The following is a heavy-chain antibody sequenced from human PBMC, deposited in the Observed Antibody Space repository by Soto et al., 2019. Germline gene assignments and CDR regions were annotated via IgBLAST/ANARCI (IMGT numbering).Heavy chain of an antibody. CDR2: IKQDGSEK. Sequence: GGSLRLSCAASGFTFSSYWMSWVRQAPGKGLEWVANIKQDGSEKYYVDSVKGRFTISRDNAKNSLYLQMNSLRAEDTAVYYCARVYRGSGYDSHFDYWGQGTLVTVSS. CDR3: ARVYRGSGYDSHFDY. V-gene: IGHV3-7*01. CDR1: GFTFSSYW. D-gene: IGHD5-12*01. J-gene: IGHJ4*02.